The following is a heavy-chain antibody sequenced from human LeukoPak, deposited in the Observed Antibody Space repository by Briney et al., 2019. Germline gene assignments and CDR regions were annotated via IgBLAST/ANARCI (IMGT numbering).Heavy chain of an antibody. Sequence: ASVKVSCKASGYTFTGYYMHWVRQAPGQGLEWMGWINPNSGGTNYAQKFQGRVTMTRDTSISTAYMELSRLRSDDTAVYYCAREVIAVAGSFDYWGQGTLVTVSS. V-gene: IGHV1-2*02. CDR2: INPNSGGT. CDR1: GYTFTGYY. CDR3: AREVIAVAGSFDY. D-gene: IGHD6-19*01. J-gene: IGHJ4*02.